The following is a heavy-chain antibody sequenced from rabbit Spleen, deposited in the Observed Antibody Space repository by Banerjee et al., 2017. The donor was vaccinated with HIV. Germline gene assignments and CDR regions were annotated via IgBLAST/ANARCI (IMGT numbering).Heavy chain of an antibody. CDR2: MNTETGKG. J-gene: IGHJ4*01. CDR1: GFSFSDRDV. V-gene: IGHV1S45*01. D-gene: IGHD1-1*01. Sequence: QEQLVESGGGLVKPGASLKLSCKASGFSFSDRDVMCWVRQAPGKGLEWIACMNTETGKGVYANWAKGRFAISKTPTTTVTLQMTSLTAADTATYFCARDLTAVIGWNFNLWGPGTLVTVS. CDR3: ARDLTAVIGWNFNL.